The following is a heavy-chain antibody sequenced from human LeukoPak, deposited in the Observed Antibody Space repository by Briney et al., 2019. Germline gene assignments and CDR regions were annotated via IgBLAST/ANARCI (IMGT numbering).Heavy chain of an antibody. CDR2: ISSSSSTI. CDR3: ARDQGYYYALFGDRALSYFDY. CDR1: GFTFSSYS. V-gene: IGHV3-48*02. D-gene: IGHD3-10*01. J-gene: IGHJ4*02. Sequence: GGSLRLSCAASGFTFSSYSMNWVRQAPGKGLEWVSYISSSSSTIYYADSVKGRFTISRDNAKNSLYLQMNSLRDEDTAVYYCARDQGYYYALFGDRALSYFDYWGQGTLVTVSS.